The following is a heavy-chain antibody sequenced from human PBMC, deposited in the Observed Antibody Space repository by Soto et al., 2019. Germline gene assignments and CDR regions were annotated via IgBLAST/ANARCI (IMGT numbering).Heavy chain of an antibody. CDR2: ISRTGST. D-gene: IGHD6-6*01. V-gene: IGHV4-4*02. Sequence: SETLSLTCAVSGGSITSSEWWSWVRQPPGKGLEWIGEISRTGSTNYNSTPKSRVTISLDKSNNQFSLKLNSVTAADTAVYYCASRAADRPFWGQGTLVTVSS. J-gene: IGHJ4*02. CDR3: ASRAADRPF. CDR1: GGSITSSEW.